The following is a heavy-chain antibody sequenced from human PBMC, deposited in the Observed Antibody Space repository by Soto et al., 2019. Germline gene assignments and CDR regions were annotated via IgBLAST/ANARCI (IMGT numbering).Heavy chain of an antibody. J-gene: IGHJ4*02. CDR3: AKDWYCSSTSCPYFDY. D-gene: IGHD2-2*01. Sequence: EVQLLESGGGLVQPGGSLRLSCAASGFTFSSYAMSWVRQAPGKGLEWVSAISGSGGSTYYADSVKGRFTISRDNSKNTLYLQMNSLGAEDTAVYYCAKDWYCSSTSCPYFDYWGQGTLVTVSS. CDR1: GFTFSSYA. CDR2: ISGSGGST. V-gene: IGHV3-23*01.